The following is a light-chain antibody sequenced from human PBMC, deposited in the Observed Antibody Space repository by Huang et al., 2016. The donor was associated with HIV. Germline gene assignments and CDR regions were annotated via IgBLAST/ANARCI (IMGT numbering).Light chain of an antibody. J-gene: IGKJ1*01. V-gene: IGKV3D-15*01. CDR1: QRVSSN. Sequence: EIVMTQSPGTLSLSPGAIATLFCRPSQRVSSNLAWYQHQPGQAPRRLIYGASTSAPGLPGRFRGSGAGTGFTLTSSSLESDDFVVDYCQQYQDWPRTFGQGTKVEIK. CDR2: GAS. CDR3: QQYQDWPRT.